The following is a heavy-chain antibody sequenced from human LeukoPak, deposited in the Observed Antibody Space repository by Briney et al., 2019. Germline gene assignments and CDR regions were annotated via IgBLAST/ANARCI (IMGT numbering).Heavy chain of an antibody. CDR2: ISYDGSNK. V-gene: IGHV3-30*18. CDR1: GFTFSSFG. Sequence: GGSLRLSCAASGFTFSSFGMHWVRQAPGKGLEWVAVISYDGSNKYYADSVKGRFTISRDNSKNTLYLQMNSLRAEDTAVYYCAKGGPGIAAADYWGQGTLVTVFS. CDR3: AKGGPGIAAADY. D-gene: IGHD6-13*01. J-gene: IGHJ4*02.